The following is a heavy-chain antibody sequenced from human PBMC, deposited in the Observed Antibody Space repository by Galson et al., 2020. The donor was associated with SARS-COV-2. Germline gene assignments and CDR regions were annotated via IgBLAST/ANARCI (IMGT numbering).Heavy chain of an antibody. CDR1: GFTFSNYE. Sequence: GESLKISCAASGFTFSNYEMNWVRQAPGKGLEWVSYISSSGRTINYADSVKGRFTISRDNAKSSQSLQMNSLRAEDTAVYYCAILDAYGPGYWGQGTLGTVSS. D-gene: IGHD2-21*01. CDR2: ISSSGRTI. J-gene: IGHJ4*02. CDR3: AILDAYGPGY. V-gene: IGHV3-48*03.